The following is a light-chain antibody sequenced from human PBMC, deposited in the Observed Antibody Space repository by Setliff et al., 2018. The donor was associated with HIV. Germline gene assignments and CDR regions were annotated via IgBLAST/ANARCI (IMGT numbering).Light chain of an antibody. CDR1: SSDIGSYNL. CDR2: DVS. CDR3: CSCADSGIYV. V-gene: IGLV2-23*02. J-gene: IGLJ1*01. Sequence: QSALTQPASVSGSAGQSITISCTGSSSDIGSYNLVSWYQQFPGKAPKLIIYDVSKRPSGISDHFSGSKSDNTASLTISGLEADDEADYFCCSCADSGIYVFGLGTKVTVL.